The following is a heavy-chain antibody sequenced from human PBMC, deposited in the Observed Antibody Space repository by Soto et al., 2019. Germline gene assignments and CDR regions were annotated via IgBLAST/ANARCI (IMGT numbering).Heavy chain of an antibody. J-gene: IGHJ4*02. Sequence: SETLSLTCTVSGGSISSYYWSWIRQPPGKGLESIGYLYYGRSANYNPSLKSRATLSVDTSTNQCSLTLSSMTAADTAVYYCARVPDYWGQGTLVTVSS. CDR3: ARVPDY. CDR1: GGSISSYY. V-gene: IGHV4-59*01. CDR2: LYYGRSA.